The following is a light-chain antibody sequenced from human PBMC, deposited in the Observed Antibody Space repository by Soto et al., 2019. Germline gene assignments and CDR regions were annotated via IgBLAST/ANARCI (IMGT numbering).Light chain of an antibody. Sequence: EIVWTQSPATLSLAPGERATLSCRASQSVSSYLAWYPQKPGQAPRLLIYDASNRTTGIPARVSGSGSGTDFTLTISRLEPEDFAGYYCQQRSNWPLSITFGQGTRLEIK. CDR3: QQRSNWPLSIT. V-gene: IGKV3-11*01. CDR2: DAS. J-gene: IGKJ5*01. CDR1: QSVSSY.